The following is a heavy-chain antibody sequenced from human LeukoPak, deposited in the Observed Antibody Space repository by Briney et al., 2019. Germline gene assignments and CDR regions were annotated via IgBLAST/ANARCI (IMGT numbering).Heavy chain of an antibody. J-gene: IGHJ5*02. D-gene: IGHD6-6*01. CDR2: ISRSSNYI. CDR3: AKAPMAARPGWFDP. Sequence: VSSISRSSNYIYYADSVKGRFTISRDNAKNSLYLQMNSLRGEDTGVYYWAKAPMAARPGWFDPWGQGTLVTVSS. V-gene: IGHV3-21*04.